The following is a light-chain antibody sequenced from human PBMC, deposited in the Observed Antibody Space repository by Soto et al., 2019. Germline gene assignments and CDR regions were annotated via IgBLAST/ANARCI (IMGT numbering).Light chain of an antibody. CDR3: SSYASSSTRV. CDR1: SSDIGGYNY. CDR2: GVS. Sequence: QSVLTQPASVSGSPGQPITISSTGTSSDIGGYNYVSWYQQHPGKAPKLMIYGVSDRPSGVSTRFSGSRSGNTASLTISGLEAEYEDDYYCSSYASSSTRVFGGGTKLTVL. J-gene: IGLJ2*01. V-gene: IGLV2-14*01.